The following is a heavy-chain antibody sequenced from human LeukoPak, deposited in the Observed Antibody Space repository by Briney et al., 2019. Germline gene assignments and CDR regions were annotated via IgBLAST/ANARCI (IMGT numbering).Heavy chain of an antibody. CDR1: GFNVSNNY. D-gene: IGHD4-23*01. Sequence: GGSLRLSCAASGFNVSNNYMTWVRQAPGKVLEWVSLIYSSGSTYYADSVKGRFTISRDNSKNTLYLQVNSLRAEDTAVYYCARRGDGGRSFDYWGQGTLVTVSS. CDR2: IYSSGST. CDR3: ARRGDGGRSFDY. V-gene: IGHV3-53*01. J-gene: IGHJ4*02.